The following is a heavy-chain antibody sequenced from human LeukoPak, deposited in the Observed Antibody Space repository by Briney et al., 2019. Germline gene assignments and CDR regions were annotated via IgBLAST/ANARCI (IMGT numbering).Heavy chain of an antibody. CDR2: INTDGSST. D-gene: IGHD6-6*01. CDR1: GFTFSSYW. J-gene: IGHJ4*02. Sequence: GGSLRLSCAASGFTFSSYWMSWVRQAPGKGLVWVSRINTDGSSTSYADSVKGRFTISRDNAKNTLYLQMNSLRAEDTAVYYCARDRGSSSFDYWGQGTLVTVSS. CDR3: ARDRGSSSFDY. V-gene: IGHV3-74*01.